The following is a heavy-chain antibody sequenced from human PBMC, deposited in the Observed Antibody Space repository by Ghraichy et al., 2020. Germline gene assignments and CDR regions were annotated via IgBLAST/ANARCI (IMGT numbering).Heavy chain of an antibody. CDR2: ISAYNGNT. CDR1: GYTFTSYG. CDR3: ARDHRRVAVADTGVY. J-gene: IGHJ4*02. V-gene: IGHV1-18*04. D-gene: IGHD6-19*01. Sequence: ASVKVSCKASGYTFTSYGISWVRQAPGQGLEWMGWISAYNGNTNYAQKLQGRVTMTTDTSTSTAYMELRSLRSDDTAVYYCARDHRRVAVADTGVYWGQGTLVTVSS.